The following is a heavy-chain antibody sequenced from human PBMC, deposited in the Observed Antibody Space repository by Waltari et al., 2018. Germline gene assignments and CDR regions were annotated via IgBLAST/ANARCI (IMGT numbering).Heavy chain of an antibody. D-gene: IGHD3-16*01. V-gene: IGHV3-15*01. Sequence: EVQLVESGGGLVKPGGSLRLACAASGFTCSNAGMSRVRPAPGKGLEWVGRIKSKTDGGTTDYAAPVKGRFTISRDDSKNTLYLQMNSLKTEDTAVYYCTTDVQQADYVWGQGTLVTVSS. CDR3: TTDVQQADYV. CDR2: IKSKTDGGTT. CDR1: GFTCSNAG. J-gene: IGHJ4*02.